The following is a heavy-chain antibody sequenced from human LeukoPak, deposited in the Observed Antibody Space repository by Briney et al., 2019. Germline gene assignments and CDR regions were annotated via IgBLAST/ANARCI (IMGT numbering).Heavy chain of an antibody. CDR3: ARPSRDGYRYTFDY. V-gene: IGHV4-59*01. J-gene: IGHJ4*02. CDR2: IYYSGST. CDR1: GGSMNSYY. D-gene: IGHD5-24*01. Sequence: SETLSLTCSVSGGSMNSYYWSWIRQSPGKGLEWIGYIYYSGSTNYNPSLKSRVTISVDTPKNQFSLKLSSVTAADTAVYYCARPSRDGYRYTFDYWGQGILVTVSS.